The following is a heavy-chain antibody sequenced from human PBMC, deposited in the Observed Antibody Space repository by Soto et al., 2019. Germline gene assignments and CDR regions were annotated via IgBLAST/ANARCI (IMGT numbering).Heavy chain of an antibody. D-gene: IGHD6-19*01. CDR1: GGPFTSNNW. V-gene: IGHV4-4*02. J-gene: IGHJ4*02. CDR2: IYRTGST. Sequence: SETLSLTCAVSGGPFTSNNWWTWVRQPPGQGLEWIGEIYRTGSTNYNPSLKSRVTISLDKSENQFSLKVPSLTAADTAVEHGASREPGTSGDYWGQGT. CDR3: ASREPGTSGDY.